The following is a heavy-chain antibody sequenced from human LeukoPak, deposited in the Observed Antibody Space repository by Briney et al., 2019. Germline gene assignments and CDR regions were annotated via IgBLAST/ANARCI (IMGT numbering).Heavy chain of an antibody. V-gene: IGHV4-59*01. D-gene: IGHD3-22*01. CDR2: IYYSGST. CDR1: GGSISSYY. CDR3: ARADYYYDSSGYTYLFDY. J-gene: IGHJ4*02. Sequence: SETLSLTCTVSGGSISSYYWGWIRQPPGKGLEWIGYIYYSGSTNYHPSLKSRVTISVDTSKNQFSLNLSSVTAADTAVYYCARADYYYDSSGYTYLFDYWGQGILVTVSS.